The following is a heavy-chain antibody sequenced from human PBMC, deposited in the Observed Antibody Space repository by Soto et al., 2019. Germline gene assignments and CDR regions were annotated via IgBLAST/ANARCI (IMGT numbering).Heavy chain of an antibody. Sequence: ASVNVSCKASGYIFNKYGFNWVRQAPGQGLEWMGRISAFSGYTNFAQKFQGRVTLTTDTSTNTAYMELSSLRSDDTAIYYCARGRGVVIPAGTPDAFDVWGQGTMVTVSS. CDR2: ISAFSGYT. CDR3: ARGRGVVIPAGTPDAFDV. V-gene: IGHV1-18*01. J-gene: IGHJ3*01. D-gene: IGHD2-21*01. CDR1: GYIFNKYG.